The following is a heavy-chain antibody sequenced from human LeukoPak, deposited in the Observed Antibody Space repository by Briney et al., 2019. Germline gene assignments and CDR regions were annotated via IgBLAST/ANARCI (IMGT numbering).Heavy chain of an antibody. CDR3: ARLYCSGGTCYSDRGASDI. CDR1: GYSISSGYY. J-gene: IGHJ3*02. V-gene: IGHV4-38-2*02. CDR2: IYYSGTT. D-gene: IGHD2-15*01. Sequence: SETLSLTCTVSGYSISSGYYWGWIRQPPGKGLEWIGTIYYSGTTYYNPSLKSRVTISVDTSKNQFSLKLSSVTAADTAVYYCARLYCSGGTCYSDRGASDIWGQGTMVTVSS.